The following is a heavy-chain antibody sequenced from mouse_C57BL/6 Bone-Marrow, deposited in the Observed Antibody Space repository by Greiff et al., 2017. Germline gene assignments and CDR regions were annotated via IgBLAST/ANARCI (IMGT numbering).Heavy chain of an antibody. Sequence: EVKLVESGGGLVQPKGSLKLSCAASGFSFNTYAMNWVRQAPGKGLEWVARIRSKSNNYATYYADSVKDRFTISRDDSESMLYLQMNNLKTEDTAMYYCVRPIYDGYSYAMDYWGQGTSVTVSS. CDR3: VRPIYDGYSYAMDY. CDR1: GFSFNTYA. J-gene: IGHJ4*01. CDR2: IRSKSNNYAT. V-gene: IGHV10-1*01. D-gene: IGHD2-3*01.